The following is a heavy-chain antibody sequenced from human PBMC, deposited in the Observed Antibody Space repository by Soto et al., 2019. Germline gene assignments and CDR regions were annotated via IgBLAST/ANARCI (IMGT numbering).Heavy chain of an antibody. V-gene: IGHV4-34*01. CDR3: ASELGYCSSTSCYAGFGMDV. D-gene: IGHD2-2*01. Sequence: QVQLQQWGAGLLKPSETLSLTCAVYGGSFSGYYWSWIRQPPGKGLEWIGEINHSGSTNYNPSLKSRVTISVDTSKKQFSLKLSSVTAADTAVYYCASELGYCSSTSCYAGFGMDVWGQGTTVTVSS. CDR1: GGSFSGYY. CDR2: INHSGST. J-gene: IGHJ6*02.